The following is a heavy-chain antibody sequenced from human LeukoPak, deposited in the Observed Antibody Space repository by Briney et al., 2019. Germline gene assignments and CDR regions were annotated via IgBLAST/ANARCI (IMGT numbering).Heavy chain of an antibody. V-gene: IGHV3-7*01. CDR2: IKQDGSEK. D-gene: IGHD3-3*01. J-gene: IGHJ5*02. CDR3: AGLQYDFWSGPNWFDP. CDR1: GFTFSSYW. Sequence: GGSLRLSCAASGFTFSSYWMSWVRQAPGKGLEWVANIKQDGSEKYYVDSVKGRFNISRDNAKNSLYLQMNSLRAEDTAVYYCAGLQYDFWSGPNWFDPWGQGTLVTVSS.